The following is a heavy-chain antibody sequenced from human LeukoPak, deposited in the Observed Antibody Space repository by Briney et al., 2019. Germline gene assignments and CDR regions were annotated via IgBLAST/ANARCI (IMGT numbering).Heavy chain of an antibody. D-gene: IGHD6-19*01. Sequence: GASVKVSCKASGYTFTSYDINWVRQATGQGLEWMGWMNPNSGNTGYAQKFQGRVTMTRNTSISTAYMELSSLRSEDTVVYYCARLHSSGWYGGDAFDIWGQGTMVTVSS. J-gene: IGHJ3*02. CDR1: GYTFTSYD. CDR3: ARLHSSGWYGGDAFDI. CDR2: MNPNSGNT. V-gene: IGHV1-8*01.